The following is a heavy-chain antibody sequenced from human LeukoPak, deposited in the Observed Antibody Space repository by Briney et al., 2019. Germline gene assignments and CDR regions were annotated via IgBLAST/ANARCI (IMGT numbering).Heavy chain of an antibody. J-gene: IGHJ3*02. CDR2: IYYSGST. CDR1: GGSISSYY. V-gene: IGHV4-59*12. D-gene: IGHD3-10*01. CDR3: ARGPNYGSGRYAFDI. Sequence: SETLTLTCTVSGGSISSYYWSWIRQPPGKGLEWIGYIYYSGSTNYNPSLKSRVTISVDTSKNQFSLKLSSVTAADTAVYYCARGPNYGSGRYAFDIWGQGTMVTVSS.